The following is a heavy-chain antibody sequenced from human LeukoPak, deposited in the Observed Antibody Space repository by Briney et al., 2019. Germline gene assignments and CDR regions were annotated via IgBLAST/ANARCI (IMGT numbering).Heavy chain of an antibody. V-gene: IGHV4-34*01. Sequence: SETLSLTCAVYGGSFSGYYWSWIRQPPGKGLEWIGEINHSGSTNYNPSLKSRVTISVDTSKNQFSLKLSSVTAADTAVYYCARDLSGYCSGGSCVNNWFDPWGQGTLVTVSS. CDR3: ARDLSGYCSGGSCVNNWFDP. D-gene: IGHD2-15*01. CDR2: INHSGST. J-gene: IGHJ5*02. CDR1: GGSFSGYY.